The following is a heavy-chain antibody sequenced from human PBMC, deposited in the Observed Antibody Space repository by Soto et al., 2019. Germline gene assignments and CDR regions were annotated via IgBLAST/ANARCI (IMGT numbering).Heavy chain of an antibody. CDR3: ARRARMGSQLWLPFDY. J-gene: IGHJ4*02. CDR1: GYTFTSYD. CDR2: MNPNSGNT. D-gene: IGHD5-18*01. Sequence: QVQLVQSGAEVKKPGASVKVSCKASGYTFTSYDINWVRQATGQGLEWMGWMNPNSGNTGYAQKFQGRVTMTRDNSISTAYRELSSLRSDDTAVYYCARRARMGSQLWLPFDYWAQGTLVTVSS. V-gene: IGHV1-8*01.